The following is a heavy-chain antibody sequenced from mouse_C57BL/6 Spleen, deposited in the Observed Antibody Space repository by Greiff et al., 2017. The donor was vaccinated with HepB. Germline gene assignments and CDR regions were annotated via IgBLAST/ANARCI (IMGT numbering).Heavy chain of an antibody. CDR1: GYAFSSYW. D-gene: IGHD1-1*01. V-gene: IGHV1-80*01. CDR2: IYPGDGDT. J-gene: IGHJ1*03. Sequence: AQLQQSGAELVKPGASVKISCKASGYAFSSYWMNWVKQRPGKGLEWIGQIYPGDGDTNYNGKFKGKATLTADKSSSTAYMQLSSLTAEDSAVYFCARDLDYGSSYWYFDVWGTGTTVTVSS. CDR3: ARDLDYGSSYWYFDV.